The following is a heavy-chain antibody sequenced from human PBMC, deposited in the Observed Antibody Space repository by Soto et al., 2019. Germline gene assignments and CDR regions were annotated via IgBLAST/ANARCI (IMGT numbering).Heavy chain of an antibody. CDR2: IKQDGSEK. Sequence: GGSLRISCAASGFTFRTYAIHWVRQAPGKGLEWVANIKQDGSEKYYVDSVKGRFTISRDNAKNSLYLQMNSLRAEDTAVYYCARDLFEAARRGEYAFDIWGQGTMVTVSS. CDR1: GFTFRTYA. CDR3: ARDLFEAARRGEYAFDI. J-gene: IGHJ3*02. V-gene: IGHV3-7*03. D-gene: IGHD3-16*01.